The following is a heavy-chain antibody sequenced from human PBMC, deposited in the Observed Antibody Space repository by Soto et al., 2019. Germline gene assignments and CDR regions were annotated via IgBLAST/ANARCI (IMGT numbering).Heavy chain of an antibody. CDR1: GVSVSSGSYY. D-gene: IGHD3-22*01. CDR3: ARDPHYYDSSGYYYSYYYYGLDV. V-gene: IGHV4-61*01. J-gene: IGHJ6*02. Sequence: PSETLSLTCTVSGVSVSSGSYYWSWIRQPPGKGLEWIGYIYYSGSTNYNPSLKSRVTISVDTSKNQFSLKLSSVTAADTAVYYCARDPHYYDSSGYYYSYYYYGLDVWGQGTTVTVSS. CDR2: IYYSGST.